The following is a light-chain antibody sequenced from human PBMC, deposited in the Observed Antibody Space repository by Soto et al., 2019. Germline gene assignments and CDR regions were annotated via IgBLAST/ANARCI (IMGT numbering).Light chain of an antibody. CDR1: QSVSSN. CDR2: GAS. CDR3: HQYTNWPWT. Sequence: EIVMTQSPATLSMSPGESATLSCRTSQSVSSNLAWYQQKPGQAPRLLIYGASTRATGIPARFSGSGSGTEFTLTNSSLQSEDFAVYYCHQYTNWPWTFGQGTKV. J-gene: IGKJ1*01. V-gene: IGKV3-15*01.